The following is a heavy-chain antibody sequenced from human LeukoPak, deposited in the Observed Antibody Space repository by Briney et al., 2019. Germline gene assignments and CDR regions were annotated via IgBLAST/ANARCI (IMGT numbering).Heavy chain of an antibody. V-gene: IGHV3-11*04. J-gene: IGHJ3*02. Sequence: PGGSLRLSCAASGFTFSDYYMSWIRQAPGKGLEWVSYISSSGTTIYYADSVKGRITISRDNAKNSLYLQMNSLRAEDTAVYYCARDSLGIEAFDIWGQGTMVTVSS. CDR2: ISSSGTTI. CDR1: GFTFSDYY. CDR3: ARDSLGIEAFDI. D-gene: IGHD1-26*01.